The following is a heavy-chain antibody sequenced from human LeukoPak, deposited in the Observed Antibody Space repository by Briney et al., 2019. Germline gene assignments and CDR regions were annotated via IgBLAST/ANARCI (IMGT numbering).Heavy chain of an antibody. CDR3: AKGVAVASPYYFDY. J-gene: IGHJ4*02. D-gene: IGHD6-19*01. V-gene: IGHV3-23*01. CDR2: ISGSGSGT. Sequence: PGGSLRLSCAASGFTFSSYAMSWVRQAPGKGLEWVSPISGSGSGTYYADSVKGRFTISRDNSKNTLYLQMNSLRAEDTAVYYCAKGVAVASPYYFDYWGQGTLVTVSS. CDR1: GFTFSSYA.